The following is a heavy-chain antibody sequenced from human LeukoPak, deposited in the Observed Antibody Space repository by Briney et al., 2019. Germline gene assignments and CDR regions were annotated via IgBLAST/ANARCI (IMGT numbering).Heavy chain of an antibody. V-gene: IGHV1-69*05. CDR2: IIPIFGTA. CDR3: AESWSDAFGI. Sequence: ASVKVSCKASGYTFTSYGISWVRQAPGQGLEWMGGIIPIFGTANYAQKFQGRVTMTRDTSTSTVYMELSSLRSEDTAVYYCAESWSDAFGIWGQGTMVTVSS. CDR1: GYTFTSYG. D-gene: IGHD6-13*01. J-gene: IGHJ3*02.